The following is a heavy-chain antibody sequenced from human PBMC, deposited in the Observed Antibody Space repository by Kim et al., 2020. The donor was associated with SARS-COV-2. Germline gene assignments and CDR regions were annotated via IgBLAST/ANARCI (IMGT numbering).Heavy chain of an antibody. CDR3: ARGLGYRYPQNFDY. D-gene: IGHD3-16*02. J-gene: IGHJ4*02. CDR1: GGSFSGYY. Sequence: SETLSLTCAVYGGSFSGYYWSWIRQPPGKGLEWIGEINHSGSTNYNPSLKSRVTISVDTSKNQFSLKLSSVTAADTAVYYCARGLGYRYPQNFDYWGQGTLVTVSS. CDR2: INHSGST. V-gene: IGHV4-34*01.